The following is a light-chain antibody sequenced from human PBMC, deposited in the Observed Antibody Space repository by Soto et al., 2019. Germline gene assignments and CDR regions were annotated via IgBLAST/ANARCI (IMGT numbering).Light chain of an antibody. V-gene: IGKV3-15*01. CDR3: QQYNNWLWT. Sequence: EIVMTQSPATLSVSPGERATPSCRASQSVSSNLAWYQQKPGQAPRLLIYGASTRATGIPARFSGSGSGTEFTLTISSLQSEDFAVYYCQQYNNWLWTFGQGTKV. CDR2: GAS. CDR1: QSVSSN. J-gene: IGKJ1*01.